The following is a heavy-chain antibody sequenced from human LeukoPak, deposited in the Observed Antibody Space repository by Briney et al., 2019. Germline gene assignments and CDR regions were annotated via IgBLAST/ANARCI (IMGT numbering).Heavy chain of an antibody. V-gene: IGHV1-18*01. D-gene: IGHD3-22*01. J-gene: IGHJ4*02. CDR3: ARDPATYYDSSIDY. CDR2: ISAYNGNT. Sequence: GASVKVSCKASGYTFTSYGISWVRQAPGQGLEWMGWISAYNGNTNYAQKLQGRVTMTTDTSTSTAYMELRSLRSDDTAVYYCARDPATYYDSSIDYWGQGTLVTVSS. CDR1: GYTFTSYG.